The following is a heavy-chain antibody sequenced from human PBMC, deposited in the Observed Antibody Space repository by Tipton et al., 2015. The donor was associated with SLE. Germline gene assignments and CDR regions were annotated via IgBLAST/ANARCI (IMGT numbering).Heavy chain of an antibody. V-gene: IGHV3-30-3*01. CDR1: GFTFSSYA. Sequence: SLRLSCAASGFTFSSYAMHWVRQAPGKGLEWVAVISYDGSNKYYADSVKGRFTISRDNAKNSLYLQMNSLRAEDTAVYYCARDGGNYCTNGVCYEGLDYWGQGTLVTVSS. CDR3: ARDGGNYCTNGVCYEGLDY. D-gene: IGHD2-8*01. J-gene: IGHJ4*02. CDR2: ISYDGSNK.